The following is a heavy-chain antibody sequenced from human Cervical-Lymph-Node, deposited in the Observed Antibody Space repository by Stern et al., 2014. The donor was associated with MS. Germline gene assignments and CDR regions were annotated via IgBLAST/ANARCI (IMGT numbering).Heavy chain of an antibody. CDR1: GGSISSSSYY. V-gene: IGHV4-39*01. Sequence: QLQLQESGPGLVKPSETLSLTCTVSGGSISSSSYYWGWIRQPPGKGLEWIGNIYYSGSTYYNPSLKSRVTISVDTSNSQFSLKLISVTAADTAVYFCARLYGSAFDYWGQGSLVTVSS. D-gene: IGHD3-10*01. J-gene: IGHJ4*02. CDR2: IYYSGST. CDR3: ARLYGSAFDY.